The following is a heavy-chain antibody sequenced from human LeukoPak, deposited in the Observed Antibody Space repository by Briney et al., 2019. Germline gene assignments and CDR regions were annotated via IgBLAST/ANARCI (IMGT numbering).Heavy chain of an antibody. CDR2: IIPIFGTA. J-gene: IGHJ4*02. CDR3: ARDVTVGWLRLDY. V-gene: IGHV1-69*13. CDR1: GGTFSSYA. Sequence: GASVKVSCKASGGTFSSYAISWVRQAPGQGLEWMGGIIPIFGTANYAQKFQGRVTITADESTSTAYMELSSLRSEDTAVYYCARDVTVGWLRLDYWGQGTLVTVSS. D-gene: IGHD5-12*01.